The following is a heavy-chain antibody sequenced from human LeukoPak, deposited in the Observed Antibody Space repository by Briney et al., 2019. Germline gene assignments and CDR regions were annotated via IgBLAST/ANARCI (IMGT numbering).Heavy chain of an antibody. D-gene: IGHD4-17*01. Sequence: ASVKVSCKASGYTFINYDINWVRQATGQGLEWMGWMNPHSGNTGYAEKFQGRVTMTRNTSISTAYMELSSLRSEDTAVYYCARLSSHYGDYKVDPWGQGTLVTVSS. CDR1: GYTFINYD. V-gene: IGHV1-8*01. J-gene: IGHJ5*02. CDR2: MNPHSGNT. CDR3: ARLSSHYGDYKVDP.